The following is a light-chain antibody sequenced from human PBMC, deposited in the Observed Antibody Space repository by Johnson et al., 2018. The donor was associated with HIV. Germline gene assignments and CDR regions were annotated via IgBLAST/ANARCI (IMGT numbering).Light chain of an antibody. CDR2: DNN. CDR3: GKWDSGLSAGGV. V-gene: IGLV1-51*01. CDR1: SSNIGYNS. J-gene: IGLJ1*01. Sequence: QSVLTQPPSVSAAPGQKVTISCSGSSSNIGYNSVSWYLQLPGTAPKLLIYDNNKRPSGIPDRLSGSKSGTSATLGITGLQTGDEAGYYCGKWDSGLSAGGVFRAGTEVTVL.